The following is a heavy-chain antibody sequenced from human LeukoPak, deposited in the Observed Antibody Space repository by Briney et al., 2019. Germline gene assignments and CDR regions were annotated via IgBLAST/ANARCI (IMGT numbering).Heavy chain of an antibody. CDR3: ARAHSGYDPSDY. V-gene: IGHV3-11*06. D-gene: IGHD5-12*01. Sequence: GGSLRLSCAASGFTFSDYYKSWIRQAPGKGLEWVSYISSSSSYTNYADSVKGRFTISRDNAKNSLYLQMNSLRAEDTAVYYCARAHSGYDPSDYWGQGTLVTVSS. J-gene: IGHJ4*02. CDR1: GFTFSDYY. CDR2: ISSSSSYT.